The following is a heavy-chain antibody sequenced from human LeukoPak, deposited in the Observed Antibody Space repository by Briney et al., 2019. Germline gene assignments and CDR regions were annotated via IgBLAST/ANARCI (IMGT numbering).Heavy chain of an antibody. D-gene: IGHD4-17*01. CDR3: TKDGASRGDYHWSDS. CDR1: GFTFRSYA. J-gene: IGHJ5*01. CDR2: IDDSGGNT. Sequence: GGSLRLSCEASGFTFRSYAMTWVRQAPGKGLEWVPTIDDSGGNTYHADSVKGRFTISRDNSRDALHLQMNSLRVEDTAVYYCTKDGASRGDYHWSDSWGQGTLVTVSS. V-gene: IGHV3-23*01.